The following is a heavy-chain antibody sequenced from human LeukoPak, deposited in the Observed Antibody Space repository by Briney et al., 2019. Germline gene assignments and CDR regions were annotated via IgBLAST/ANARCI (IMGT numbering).Heavy chain of an antibody. D-gene: IGHD2-2*01. CDR2: IKQDGSEK. CDR1: GFTFSSYW. Sequence: PGGSLRLSCAASGFTFSSYWMSWVRQAPGKGLEWVANIKQDGSEKYYVDSVKGRFTISRDNAKNSLYLQMNSLRAEDTAVYFCARANQRHRDSTSCYLKFDYWGQGTLLTVSS. CDR3: ARANQRHRDSTSCYLKFDY. J-gene: IGHJ4*02. V-gene: IGHV3-7*01.